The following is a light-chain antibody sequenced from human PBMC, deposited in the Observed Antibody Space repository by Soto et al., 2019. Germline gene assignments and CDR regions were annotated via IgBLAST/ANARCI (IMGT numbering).Light chain of an antibody. CDR2: EDI. CDR3: CSYVDHRKFV. J-gene: IGLJ3*02. Sequence: QSALTQPASVSGSPGQSITISCTGSSSDVEANKLVSWYQQHAGTAARLVIYEDIRRPSGISSRFSGSKSGSTASLTISGLRPEDEAAYYCCSYVDHRKFVFGGGTKLTVL. V-gene: IGLV2-23*01. CDR1: SSDVEANKL.